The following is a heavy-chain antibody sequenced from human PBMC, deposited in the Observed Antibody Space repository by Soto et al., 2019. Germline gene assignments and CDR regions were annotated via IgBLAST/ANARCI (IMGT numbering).Heavy chain of an antibody. Sequence: QVQLQQWGAGLLKPSETLSLTCAVYGGSFSGYYWSWIRQPPGKGLEWIGEINHSGSTNYNPSLRGLVPVRVDPAKTRSPRMLSSVTAADLVVYYCAKVANNSSGYYYDYWCWEPLVSVS. CDR2: INHSGST. V-gene: IGHV4-34*01. D-gene: IGHD3-22*01. CDR1: GGSFSGYY. CDR3: AKVANNSSGYYYDY. J-gene: IGHJ4*02.